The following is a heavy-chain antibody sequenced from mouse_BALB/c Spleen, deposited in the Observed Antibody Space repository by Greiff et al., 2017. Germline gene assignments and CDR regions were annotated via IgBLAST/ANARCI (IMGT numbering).Heavy chain of an antibody. CDR3: AKGGNYVYYVDY. V-gene: IGHV14-3*02. D-gene: IGHD2-1*01. Sequence: VQLQQSGAELVKPGASVKLSCTASGFNIKDTYMHWVKQRPEQGLEWIGRIDPANGNTKYDPKFQGKATITADTSSNTAYLQLSSLTSEDTAVYYCAKGGNYVYYVDYWGQGTTLTVSS. J-gene: IGHJ2*01. CDR1: GFNIKDTY. CDR2: IDPANGNT.